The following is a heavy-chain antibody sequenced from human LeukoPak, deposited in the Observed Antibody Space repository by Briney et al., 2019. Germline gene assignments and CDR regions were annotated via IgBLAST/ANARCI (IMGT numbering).Heavy chain of an antibody. Sequence: GGSLRLSCAASGFTFSSYSTNAVRQAPGKGLEWVSSISSIISYIYYADSLRGRFTISRHNAMNSLYLHMNNLRAEDTAVYYCARVESSSSPNWGQGTLVTVSS. CDR3: ARVESSSSPN. D-gene: IGHD6-13*01. CDR2: ISSIISYI. CDR1: GFTFSSYS. J-gene: IGHJ4*02. V-gene: IGHV3-21*01.